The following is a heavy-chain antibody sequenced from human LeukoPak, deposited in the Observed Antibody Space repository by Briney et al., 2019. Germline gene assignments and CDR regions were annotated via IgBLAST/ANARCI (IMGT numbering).Heavy chain of an antibody. V-gene: IGHV3-23*01. CDR2: ISGSGGST. Sequence: PGGSLRLSCAASGFTFSSYAMSWVCQAPGKGLEWVSAISGSGGSTYYADSVKGRFTISRDNSKNTLYLQMNSLRAEDTAVYYCAKVDIVVVPAAPTFDPWGQGTLVTVSS. CDR3: AKVDIVVVPAAPTFDP. D-gene: IGHD2-2*03. CDR1: GFTFSSYA. J-gene: IGHJ5*02.